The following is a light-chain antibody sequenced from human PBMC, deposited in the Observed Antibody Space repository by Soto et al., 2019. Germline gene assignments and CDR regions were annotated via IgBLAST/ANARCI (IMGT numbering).Light chain of an antibody. CDR1: QGISRS. CDR2: AAC. CDR3: QPADTFPIT. Sequence: IQVTQCTSSVSDPQGDRVTIQCQASQGISRSLAWYQQIPGKAPKLLIYAACSLQSGVPSRFSGSGFGTDFTLTISSLQPEASAIYYCQPADTFPITSGQGVRLVI. J-gene: IGKJ5*01. V-gene: IGKV1D-12*01.